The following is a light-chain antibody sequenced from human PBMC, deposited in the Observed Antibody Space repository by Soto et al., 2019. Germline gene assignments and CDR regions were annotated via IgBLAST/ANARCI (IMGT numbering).Light chain of an antibody. CDR2: GAS. V-gene: IGKV3-20*01. J-gene: IGKJ1*01. Sequence: ELVMTQSPATLSVSPGERATLSCRASQSVSSSYLAWYQQKPGQAPRLLIYGASSRATGIPDRFSGSGSGTDFTLTISRLEPEDFAVYYCQQYGSYTTFGQGTKVDIK. CDR3: QQYGSYTT. CDR1: QSVSSSY.